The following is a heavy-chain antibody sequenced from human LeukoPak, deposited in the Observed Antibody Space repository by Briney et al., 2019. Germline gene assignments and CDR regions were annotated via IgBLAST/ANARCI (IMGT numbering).Heavy chain of an antibody. CDR2: ISGSGGST. V-gene: IGHV3-23*01. CDR1: GFTFRSYE. Sequence: GGSLRLSCAASGFTFRSYEMNWVRQAPGKGLEWVSAISGSGGSTYYADSVKGRFTISRDNSKNTLYLQMNSLRAEDTAVYYCAKESNDFWGPDPWGQGTLVTVSS. CDR3: AKESNDFWGPDP. J-gene: IGHJ5*02. D-gene: IGHD3-3*01.